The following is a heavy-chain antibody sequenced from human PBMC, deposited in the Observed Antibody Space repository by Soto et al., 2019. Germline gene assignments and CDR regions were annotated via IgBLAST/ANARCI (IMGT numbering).Heavy chain of an antibody. Sequence: GGSLRLSCAASGFTVSSNYMSWVRQAPGKGLEWVSVIYSGGSTYYADSVKGRFTISRHNSKNTLYLQMNSLRAEDTAVYYCARGPYYDFRSGYFDYWGQGTLVTVSS. CDR3: ARGPYYDFRSGYFDY. V-gene: IGHV3-53*04. CDR2: IYSGGST. CDR1: GFTVSSNY. D-gene: IGHD3-3*01. J-gene: IGHJ4*02.